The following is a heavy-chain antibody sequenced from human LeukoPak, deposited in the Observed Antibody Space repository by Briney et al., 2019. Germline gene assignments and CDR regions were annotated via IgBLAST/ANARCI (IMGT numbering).Heavy chain of an antibody. CDR1: GYTFTTYN. CDR2: ISVNNGGT. D-gene: IGHD2-2*01. J-gene: IGHJ1*01. Sequence: EASVKVSCTASGYTFTTYNLAWVRQAPGQSLEWMGWISVNNGGTNYAQSFQDRVTLTRDTSTNTAYLELRSLRSDDTAIIYCATATQPRGYFLHWGQGTLVTVSS. V-gene: IGHV1-18*01. CDR3: ATATQPRGYFLH.